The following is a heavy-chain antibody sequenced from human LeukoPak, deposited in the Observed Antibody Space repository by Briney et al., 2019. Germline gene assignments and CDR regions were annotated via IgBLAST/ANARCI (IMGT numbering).Heavy chain of an antibody. CDR1: AGSFSGYY. J-gene: IGHJ2*01. D-gene: IGHD1-26*01. CDR3: ARGRLGYFDL. V-gene: IGHV4-34*01. CDR2: INHSGGT. Sequence: SETLSLTCAVPAGSFSGYYWGWIRQPPGKGLEWIGEINHSGGTNYNPSLKSQVSISLDTSSSQFSLKLSSVTAADTAVYYCARGRLGYFDLWGRGSLATVSS.